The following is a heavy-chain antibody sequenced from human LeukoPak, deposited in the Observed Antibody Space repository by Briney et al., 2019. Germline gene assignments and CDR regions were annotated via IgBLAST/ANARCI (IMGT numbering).Heavy chain of an antibody. CDR2: INPSGGST. CDR3: AREDMGCSSTSRSIGFDY. J-gene: IGHJ4*02. D-gene: IGHD2-2*01. V-gene: IGHV1-46*01. CDR1: GYSLTTYY. Sequence: ASVKVSCRASGYSLTTYYIHWVRQAPGQGLEWMGIINPSGGSTSYAQRLQGRVTMTRDTSTSTAYMELSSLRSEDTAVYYCAREDMGCSSTSRSIGFDYWGQGTLVTVSS.